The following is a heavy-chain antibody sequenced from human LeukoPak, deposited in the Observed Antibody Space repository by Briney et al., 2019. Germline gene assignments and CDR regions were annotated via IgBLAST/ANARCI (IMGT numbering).Heavy chain of an antibody. CDR2: IYYSGST. J-gene: IGHJ5*02. V-gene: IGHV4-30-4*01. CDR3: ARALLWFGEFQQFDP. CDR1: GGSINNGDYY. D-gene: IGHD3-10*01. Sequence: SETLSLTCSVSGGSINNGDYYWSWIRQPPGKGLEWIGYIYYSGSTRYNPSLKSRVAISIDTSQNQFSLKLTSVTAGDTAVYFCARALLWFGEFQQFDPWGQGTLVTVSS.